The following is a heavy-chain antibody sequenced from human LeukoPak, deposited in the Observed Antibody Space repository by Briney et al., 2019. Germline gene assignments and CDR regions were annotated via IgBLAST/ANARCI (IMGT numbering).Heavy chain of an antibody. CDR3: AKGGDSSSWFYYYYYYMDV. J-gene: IGHJ6*03. D-gene: IGHD6-13*01. CDR2: IWYDGSNK. Sequence: GGSLRLSCAASGFTFSSYGMHWVRQAPGKGLEWVAVIWYDGSNKYHADSVKGRFTISRDNSKNTLYLQMNSLRAEDTAVYYCAKGGDSSSWFYYYYYYMDVWGKGTTVTVSS. V-gene: IGHV3-33*06. CDR1: GFTFSSYG.